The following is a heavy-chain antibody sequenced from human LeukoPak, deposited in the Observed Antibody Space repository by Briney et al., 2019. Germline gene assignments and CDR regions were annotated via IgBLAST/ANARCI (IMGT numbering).Heavy chain of an antibody. D-gene: IGHD3-3*01. V-gene: IGHV4-34*01. J-gene: IGHJ4*02. CDR1: GGSFSGYY. CDR3: ARLRFLAEDPIGIFDY. CDR2: INHSGST. Sequence: KPSETLSLTCAVYGGSFSGYYWSWIRQPPGKGLEWIGEINHSGSTNYNPSLKSRVTISVDTSKNQFSLKLSSVTAADTAVYYCARLRFLAEDPIGIFDYWGQGTLVTVSS.